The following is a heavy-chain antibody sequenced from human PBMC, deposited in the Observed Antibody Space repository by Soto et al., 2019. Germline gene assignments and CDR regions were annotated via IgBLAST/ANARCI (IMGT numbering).Heavy chain of an antibody. CDR1: GYTFTSYH. CDR3: ARDSPPPRE. J-gene: IGHJ4*02. V-gene: IGHV1-18*01. Sequence: QVQLVQSGAEVKKPGASVKVSCKASGYTFTSYHITWVRQAPGQGLEWMGWISAYNGNTNYAQKLQGRVTMATDTATNSAYMELRSLRPDDTAVYYCARDSPPPREWGQGTLVTVSS. CDR2: ISAYNGNT.